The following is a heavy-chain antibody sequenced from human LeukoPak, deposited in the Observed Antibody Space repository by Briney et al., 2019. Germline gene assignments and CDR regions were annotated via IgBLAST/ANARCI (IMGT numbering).Heavy chain of an antibody. CDR2: INPNSGGT. V-gene: IGHV1-2*02. J-gene: IGHJ4*02. CDR3: ARVEGRVGYCSSTSCQILDY. CDR1: GYTFTGYY. Sequence: GASVKVSCKASGYTFTGYYMHWVRQAPGQGLEWMGWINPNSGGTNYAQKFQGRVTMTRDTSISTAYVELSRLRSDDTAVYYCARVEGRVGYCSSTSCQILDYWGQGTLVTVSS. D-gene: IGHD2-2*01.